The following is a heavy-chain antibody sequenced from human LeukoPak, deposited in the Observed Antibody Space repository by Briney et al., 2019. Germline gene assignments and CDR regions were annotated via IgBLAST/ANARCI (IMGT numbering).Heavy chain of an antibody. J-gene: IGHJ1*01. V-gene: IGHV3-7*05. Sequence: GGSLRLSCAASGFTFSNYWMSWVRQAPGKGLEWVGNIKQDGSEKYYEDSVKGRFTISRDNAKNSLSLQMNSLRAEDTAVYYCVTTTGYATTWFGYWGQGTLETVSS. D-gene: IGHD3-10*01. CDR2: IKQDGSEK. CDR3: VTTTGYATTWFGY. CDR1: GFTFSNYW.